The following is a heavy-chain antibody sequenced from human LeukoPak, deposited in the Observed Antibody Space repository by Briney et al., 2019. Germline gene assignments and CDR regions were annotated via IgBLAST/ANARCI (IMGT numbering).Heavy chain of an antibody. CDR1: GFTFSNHG. D-gene: IGHD1-26*01. J-gene: IGHJ4*02. Sequence: GGSLRLSCAASGFTFSNHGMHWVRQAPGKGLEWVAVIWYDGSNKYYVDSVKGRFTISRDNAKNTLYLQMNSLRAEDTAVYYCAKPLMWELRGSFDYWGQGTLVTVSS. V-gene: IGHV3-33*06. CDR3: AKPLMWELRGSFDY. CDR2: IWYDGSNK.